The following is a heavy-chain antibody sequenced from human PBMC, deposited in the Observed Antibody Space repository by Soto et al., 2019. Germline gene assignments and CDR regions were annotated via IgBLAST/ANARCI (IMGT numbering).Heavy chain of an antibody. V-gene: IGHV3-21*01. Sequence: GSLRLSCSASVFTFSSYSMNWVRQAPGKGLEWVSSISSSSSYIYYADSVKGRFTNSRDNAKNSLYLQMNSLRAEDTAVYYCARDQWGVVVITRDYYYYGMDVWGQGTTVTVSS. CDR3: ARDQWGVVVITRDYYYYGMDV. D-gene: IGHD3-22*01. CDR1: VFTFSSYS. J-gene: IGHJ6*02. CDR2: ISSSSSYI.